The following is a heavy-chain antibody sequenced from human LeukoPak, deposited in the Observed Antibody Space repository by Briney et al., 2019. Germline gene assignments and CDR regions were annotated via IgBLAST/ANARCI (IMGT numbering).Heavy chain of an antibody. Sequence: SQTLSLTCTVSGGSISSGSYYWSWIRQPAGKGLEWIGRIYTSGSTNYNPSLKSRATISVDTSKNQFSLKLSSVTAADTAVYYCARDYYGSGSYFGGFDYWGQGTLVTVSS. D-gene: IGHD3-10*01. CDR1: GGSISSGSYY. V-gene: IGHV4-61*02. CDR3: ARDYYGSGSYFGGFDY. CDR2: IYTSGST. J-gene: IGHJ4*02.